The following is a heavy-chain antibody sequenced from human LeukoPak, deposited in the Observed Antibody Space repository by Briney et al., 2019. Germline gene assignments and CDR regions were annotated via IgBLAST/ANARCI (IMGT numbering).Heavy chain of an antibody. J-gene: IGHJ6*03. CDR2: IYYNGNT. D-gene: IGHD3-10*01. CDR1: GASFTNYY. Sequence: SETLSLTCTVSGASFTNYYWSWIRQPPGKGLDWIGYIYYNGNTNYNPSLKSRVTISIDTSKNQFSLKLSSVTAADTAVYYCARGGEGLYYNYYYMDVWGKGSTVIVSS. V-gene: IGHV4-59*12. CDR3: ARGGEGLYYNYYYMDV.